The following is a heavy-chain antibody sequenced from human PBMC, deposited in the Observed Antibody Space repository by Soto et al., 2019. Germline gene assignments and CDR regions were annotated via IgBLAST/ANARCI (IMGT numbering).Heavy chain of an antibody. D-gene: IGHD3-9*01. CDR2: ISAYNGNT. Sequence: QVQLVQSGAEVKKPGASVKVSCKASGYTFTSYGISWVRQAPGQGLEWMGWISAYNGNTNYAQKLQGRVTMTTDTSTSTAYMELRSLRSDDTAVYYCARDRERYFDWSINWFDPWGQGTLVTVSS. CDR3: ARDRERYFDWSINWFDP. CDR1: GYTFTSYG. J-gene: IGHJ5*02. V-gene: IGHV1-18*01.